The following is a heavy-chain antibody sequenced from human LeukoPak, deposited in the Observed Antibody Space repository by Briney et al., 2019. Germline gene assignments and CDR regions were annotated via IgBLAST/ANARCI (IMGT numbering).Heavy chain of an antibody. CDR2: INPSGGST. Sequence: GASVKVSCKASGYTFTSYYMHWVRQAPGQGLEWMGIINPSGGSTSYAQKFQGRVTKTRDMSTSTVYMELSSLRSEDTAVYYCAISSGRGYFDYWGQGTLVTVSS. CDR3: AISSGRGYFDY. D-gene: IGHD3-10*01. CDR1: GYTFTSYY. V-gene: IGHV1-46*01. J-gene: IGHJ4*02.